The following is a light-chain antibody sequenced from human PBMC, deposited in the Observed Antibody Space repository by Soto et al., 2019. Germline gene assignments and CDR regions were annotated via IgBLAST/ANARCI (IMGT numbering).Light chain of an antibody. CDR1: SSDVGVYNF. CDR2: DVS. CDR3: CSYAGSYTVL. V-gene: IGLV2-11*01. Sequence: QSALTQPRSVSGSPGQSVTISCTGTSSDVGVYNFVSWYQQHPGKTPKLMIYDVSKRPSGVPDRFSGSKSGNTASLTISGLQAEDEADYYCCSYAGSYTVLFGGGTKVTVL. J-gene: IGLJ2*01.